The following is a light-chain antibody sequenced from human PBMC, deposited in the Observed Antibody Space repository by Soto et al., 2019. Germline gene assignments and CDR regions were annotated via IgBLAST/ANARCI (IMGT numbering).Light chain of an antibody. CDR2: TTS. Sequence: EIVMTQSPATLSVSPGERITISCRASQTVGGNLAWYQQTPGQAPRLLIYTTSSRAAGVPARLSGSGSGTEFTLTIDSLQSEDFVLYYCQQYNTWPRTFGQGTKVDIK. CDR3: QQYNTWPRT. J-gene: IGKJ1*01. CDR1: QTVGGN. V-gene: IGKV3-15*01.